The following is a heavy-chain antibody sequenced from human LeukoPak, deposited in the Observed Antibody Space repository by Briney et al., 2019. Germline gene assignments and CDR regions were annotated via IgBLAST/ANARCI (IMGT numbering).Heavy chain of an antibody. CDR3: ARSGYPNNAFDI. V-gene: IGHV3-23*01. D-gene: IGHD3-22*01. Sequence: GRSLRLSCAASGFTSTSYAMSWVRQAPGKGLEWVSAIGNSGGNTYYADSVKGRFTISRDNSKNTLYLQMNSLRAEDTAVYYCARSGYPNNAFDIWGQGTMVTVSS. CDR1: GFTSTSYA. J-gene: IGHJ3*02. CDR2: IGNSGGNT.